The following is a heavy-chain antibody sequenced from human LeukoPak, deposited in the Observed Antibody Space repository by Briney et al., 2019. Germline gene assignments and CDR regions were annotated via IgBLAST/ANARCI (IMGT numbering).Heavy chain of an antibody. CDR2: IITILGIA. Sequence: GSSVKVSCKASGGTFSSYSISWVRQAPGQGLEWMGRIITILGIANYAQKFQGRVTITADKSTSTVYMELSSLRSEDTAVYYCARDGGITIFGVPIGTGYMDVWGKGTTVTVSS. CDR1: GGTFSSYS. CDR3: ARDGGITIFGVPIGTGYMDV. D-gene: IGHD3-3*01. V-gene: IGHV1-69*04. J-gene: IGHJ6*03.